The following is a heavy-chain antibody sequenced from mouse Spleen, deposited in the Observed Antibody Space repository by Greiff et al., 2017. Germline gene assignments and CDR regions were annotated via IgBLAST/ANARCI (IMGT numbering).Heavy chain of an antibody. J-gene: IGHJ4*01. V-gene: IGHV1-55*01. CDR2: IYPGSGST. CDR3: ARGYYGSSYGLIYAMDY. D-gene: IGHD1-1*01. CDR1: GYTFTSYW. Sequence: QVQLQQPGAELVKPGASVKMSCKASGYTFTSYWITWVKQRPGQGLEWIGDIYPGSGSTNYNEKFKSKATLTVDTSSSTAYMQLSSLTSEDSAVYYCARGYYGSSYGLIYAMDYWGQGTSVTVSS.